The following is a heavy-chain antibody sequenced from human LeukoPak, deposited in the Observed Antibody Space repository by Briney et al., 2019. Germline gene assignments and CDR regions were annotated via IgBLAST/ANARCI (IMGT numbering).Heavy chain of an antibody. CDR3: VADNGVRFLEVDY. Sequence: GGARRLSCETSGFPFNRAWMSWVRQSQGGGLEWVGRTISEADGGTTDYAAPVKGRFFISRDDSRQTLYLQMNNLKTEDTAVYFCVADNGVRFLEVDYWGLGTLVTVSS. D-gene: IGHD3-3*01. CDR2: TISEADGGTT. CDR1: GFPFNRAW. J-gene: IGHJ4*02. V-gene: IGHV3-15*01.